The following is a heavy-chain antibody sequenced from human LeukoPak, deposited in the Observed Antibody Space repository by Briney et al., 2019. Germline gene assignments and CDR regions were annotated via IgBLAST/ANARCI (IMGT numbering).Heavy chain of an antibody. CDR2: IYTSGST. Sequence: PSETLSLTCTVSGGSISSYYWSWIRQPPGKGLEWIGRIYTSGSTNYNPSLKRRVPISVDTSKNQFSLKLSSVTAADTAVYYCARDYGYYYYGMDVWGEGTTVTVSS. CDR1: GGSISSYY. V-gene: IGHV4-4*08. CDR3: ARDYGYYYYGMDV. J-gene: IGHJ6*04. D-gene: IGHD3-16*01.